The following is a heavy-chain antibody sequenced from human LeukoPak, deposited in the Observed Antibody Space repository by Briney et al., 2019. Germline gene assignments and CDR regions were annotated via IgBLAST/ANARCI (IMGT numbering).Heavy chain of an antibody. D-gene: IGHD1-26*01. V-gene: IGHV4-34*01. CDR2: INHSGST. CDR1: GGSFSGYY. Sequence: PSETLSLTCAVYGGSFSGYYWSWIRQPPGKGLEWIGEINHSGSTNYNPSLKSRVTISVDTSKNQFSPKLSSVTAADTAVYYCARERGYYMDVWGKGTTVTVSS. J-gene: IGHJ6*03. CDR3: ARERGYYMDV.